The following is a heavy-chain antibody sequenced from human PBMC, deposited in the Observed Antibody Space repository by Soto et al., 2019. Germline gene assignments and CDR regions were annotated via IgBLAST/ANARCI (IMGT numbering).Heavy chain of an antibody. V-gene: IGHV3-74*01. CDR3: ARNGGERGEDTARAYLYYYYYYGMDV. Sequence: GGSLRLSCAASGFTFSSYWMHWVRQAPGKGLVWVSRINSDGSSTSYADSVKGRFTISRDNAKNTLYLQMNSLRAEDTAVYYCARNGGERGEDTARAYLYYYYYYGMDVWGQRTTVTVSS. CDR1: GFTFSSYW. CDR2: INSDGSST. D-gene: IGHD5-18*01. J-gene: IGHJ6*02.